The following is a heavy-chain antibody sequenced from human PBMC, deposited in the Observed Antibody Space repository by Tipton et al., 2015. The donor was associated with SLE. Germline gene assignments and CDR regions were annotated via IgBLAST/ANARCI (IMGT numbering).Heavy chain of an antibody. V-gene: IGHV4-34*01. Sequence: TLSLTCSVSGGSISNYFWTWIRQPPGKALEWIGEINHGENTNYNPSLKSRVTMSIDTSKNQFSLNLTSVTAADTAVYYCARGRKHSAWGQGTLVIVSS. J-gene: IGHJ5*02. CDR1: GGSISNYF. CDR2: INHGENT. CDR3: ARGRKHSA. D-gene: IGHD3-3*02.